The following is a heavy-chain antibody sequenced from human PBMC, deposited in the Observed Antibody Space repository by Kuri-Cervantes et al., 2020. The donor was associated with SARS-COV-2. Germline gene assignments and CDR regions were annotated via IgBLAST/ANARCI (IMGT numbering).Heavy chain of an antibody. D-gene: IGHD2-15*01. V-gene: IGHV3-23*01. CDR1: GFTFSSYA. CDR2: ISGSGGST. CDR3: ARDHGDCSGGTCYVVYYGMDV. Sequence: GGSLRLSCAASGFTFSSYAMSWVRQAPGKGLEWVSAISGSGGSTYYADSVEGRFTISRDNSKNTLYLQMNSLRAEDTAVYYCARDHGDCSGGTCYVVYYGMDVWGQGTTVTVSS. J-gene: IGHJ6*02.